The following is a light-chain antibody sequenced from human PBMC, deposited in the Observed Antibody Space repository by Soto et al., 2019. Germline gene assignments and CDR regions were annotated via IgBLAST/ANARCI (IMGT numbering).Light chain of an antibody. CDR3: SSYVTGNSLI. Sequence: QSALTQPPSASGSPGQSVTISCTGTSRDVGGHDYVSWYQQHPGKAPKLMIYEVSKRPSGVPDRFSGSKSGNTASRTVSGLQAEDEADYYCSSYVTGNSLIFGVGTKLTVL. CDR1: SRDVGGHDY. CDR2: EVS. J-gene: IGLJ2*01. V-gene: IGLV2-8*01.